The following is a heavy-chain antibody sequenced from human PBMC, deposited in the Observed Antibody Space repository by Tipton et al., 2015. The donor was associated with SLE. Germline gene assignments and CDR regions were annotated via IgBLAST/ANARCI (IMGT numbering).Heavy chain of an antibody. CDR1: GGPFTTTGYY. J-gene: IGHJ4*02. D-gene: IGHD7-27*01. CDR3: ARVLTGSCFDN. CDR2: LYYGGKT. V-gene: IGHV4-39*07. Sequence: LSLTCSVSGGPFTTTGYYWGWVRQPPGQGLEWIGSLYYGGKTYYKPTLKGRVTISADTSKNQFSLTLSSVTAADTALYYCARVLTGSCFDNWGQGTLVTVSS.